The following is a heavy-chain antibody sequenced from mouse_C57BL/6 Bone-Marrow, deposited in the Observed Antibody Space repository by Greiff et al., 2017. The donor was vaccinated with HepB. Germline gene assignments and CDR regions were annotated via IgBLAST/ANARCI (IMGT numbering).Heavy chain of an antibody. D-gene: IGHD2-3*01. CDR3: ARDRWLLRLRD. CDR2: ISDGGSYT. CDR1: GFTFSSYA. V-gene: IGHV5-4*01. J-gene: IGHJ3*01. Sequence: VQLVESGGGLVKPGGSLKLSCAASGFTFSSYAMSWVRQTPEKRLEWVATISDGGSYTYYPDNVKGRFTISRDNAKNNLYLQMSHLKSEDTAMYYCARDRWLLRLRDWGQGTLVTVSA.